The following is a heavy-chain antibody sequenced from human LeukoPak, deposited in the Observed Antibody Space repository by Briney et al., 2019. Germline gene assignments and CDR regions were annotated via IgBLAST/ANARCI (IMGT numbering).Heavy chain of an antibody. V-gene: IGHV4-4*07. Sequence: SETLSLTCTVFGGSIRSYYWSWIRQPAGKGLEWIGRIYTSGSTNYNPSLKSRVTMSVDTSKNQLSLKLSSVTAADTAVYYCARDNRRYSSSWYNWFDPWGQGTLVTVSS. J-gene: IGHJ5*02. CDR3: ARDNRRYSSSWYNWFDP. D-gene: IGHD6-13*01. CDR2: IYTSGST. CDR1: GGSIRSYY.